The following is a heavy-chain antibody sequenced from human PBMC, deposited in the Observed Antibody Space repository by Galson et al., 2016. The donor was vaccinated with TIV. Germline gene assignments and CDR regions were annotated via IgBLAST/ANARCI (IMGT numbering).Heavy chain of an antibody. Sequence: SLRLSCAASGFTFSDYWMHWVRQAPGKGLEWVANIKQDGSEKYYVDSVKGRFIISRDNTKNSLYLQMNSLRAEDTAVYYCARRYFDLWGRGTLVTVSS. J-gene: IGHJ2*01. V-gene: IGHV3-7*03. CDR3: ARRYFDL. CDR1: GFTFSDYW. CDR2: IKQDGSEK.